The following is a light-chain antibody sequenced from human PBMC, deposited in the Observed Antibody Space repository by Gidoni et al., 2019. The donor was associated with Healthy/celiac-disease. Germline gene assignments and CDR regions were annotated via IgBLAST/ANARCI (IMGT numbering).Light chain of an antibody. CDR1: QSVSSN. V-gene: IGKV3-15*01. CDR2: SSS. J-gene: IGKJ1*01. CDR3: QQYNNWPRT. Sequence: EIVMTQSPATLSGSPGERATLSCRASQSVSSNLAWYQQKPGQAHRLLIYSSSTRATGIPARFSGSGSGTEFTLTISSLQSEDFAVYYCQQYNNWPRTFGQGTKVEIK.